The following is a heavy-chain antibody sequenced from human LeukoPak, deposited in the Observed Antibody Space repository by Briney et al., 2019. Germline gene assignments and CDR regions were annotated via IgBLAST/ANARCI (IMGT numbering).Heavy chain of an antibody. D-gene: IGHD6-13*01. J-gene: IGHJ4*02. CDR3: AREYPTDSRSWHRDFDY. CDR2: ISYDGSNK. V-gene: IGHV3-30-3*01. CDR1: GFTFSSYA. Sequence: PGRSLRLSCAASGFTFSSYAMHWVRQAPGKGLEWVAVISYDGSNKYYADSVKGRFTISRDNSKNTLYLQMNSLRAEDTAVYYCAREYPTDSRSWHRDFDYWGEGTLVTVSS.